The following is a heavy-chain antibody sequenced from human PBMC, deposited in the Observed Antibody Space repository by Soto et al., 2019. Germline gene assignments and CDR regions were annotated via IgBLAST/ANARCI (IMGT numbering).Heavy chain of an antibody. CDR3: ARHLGGNHYYYGMDV. D-gene: IGHD3-16*01. J-gene: IGHJ6*02. CDR1: GGTFSSYA. Sequence: QVQLVQSGAEVKKPGSSVKVSCKASGGTFSSYAISWVRQAPGQGLEWMGGIIPIFGTADYPQKFQGRVTITADDFTSTAYIELSSLRSEDTAVYYCARHLGGNHYYYGMDVWGQGTTVTVSS. V-gene: IGHV1-69*12. CDR2: IIPIFGTA.